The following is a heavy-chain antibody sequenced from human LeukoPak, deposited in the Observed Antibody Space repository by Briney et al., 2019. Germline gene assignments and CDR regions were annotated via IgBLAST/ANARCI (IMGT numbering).Heavy chain of an antibody. J-gene: IGHJ4*02. V-gene: IGHV1-69*04. D-gene: IGHD3-3*01. CDR3: ARDRPGLRFLEWLFDY. CDR2: IIPILGIA. Sequence: SVKVSCKASGGTFSSYAISWVRQAPGQGLEWMGRIIPILGIANYAQKFQGRVTMTRDTSTSTVYMELSSLRSEDTAVYYCARDRPGLRFLEWLFDYWGQGTLVTVSS. CDR1: GGTFSSYA.